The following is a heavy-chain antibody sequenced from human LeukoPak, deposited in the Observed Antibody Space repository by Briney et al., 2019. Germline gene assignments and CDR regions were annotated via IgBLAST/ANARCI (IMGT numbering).Heavy chain of an antibody. V-gene: IGHV3-30-3*01. Sequence: RGSLRLSCAASGFTFSSYAMHWVRQAPGKGLEWVAVISYDGSNKYYADSVKGRFTISRDNSKNTLYLQMNSLRAEDTAVYYCARSGEIEGANWFDPWGQGTLVTVSS. J-gene: IGHJ5*02. CDR2: ISYDGSNK. D-gene: IGHD3-10*01. CDR1: GFTFSSYA. CDR3: ARSGEIEGANWFDP.